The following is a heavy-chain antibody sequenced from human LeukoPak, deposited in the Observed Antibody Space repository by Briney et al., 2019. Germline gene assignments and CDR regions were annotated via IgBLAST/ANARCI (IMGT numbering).Heavy chain of an antibody. D-gene: IGHD1-26*01. J-gene: IGHJ4*02. V-gene: IGHV3-73*01. CDR2: IRSKANSYAT. CDR3: TGLLPSQVGATSDY. CDR1: GFTFSGSA. Sequence: PGGSLRLSCAASGFTFSGSAMHWVRQASGKGLEWVGRIRSKANSYATAYAASVKGRFTISRDDSKNTAYLQMNSLKTEDTAVYYCTGLLPSQVGATSDYWGQGTLVTVSS.